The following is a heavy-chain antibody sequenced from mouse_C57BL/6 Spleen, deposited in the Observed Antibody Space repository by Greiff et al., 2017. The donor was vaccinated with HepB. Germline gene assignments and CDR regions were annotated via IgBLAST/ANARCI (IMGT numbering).Heavy chain of an antibody. CDR2: IHPSDSDT. D-gene: IGHD1-1*01. CDR3: ATYYYGSSLAY. V-gene: IGHV1-74*01. CDR1: GYTFTSYW. J-gene: IGHJ3*01. Sequence: QVQLKQPGAELVKPGASVKVSCKASGYTFTSYWMHWVKQRPGQGLEWIGRIHPSDSDTNYNQKFKGKATLTVDKSSSTAYMQLSSLTSEDSAVYYCATYYYGSSLAYWGQGTLVTVSA.